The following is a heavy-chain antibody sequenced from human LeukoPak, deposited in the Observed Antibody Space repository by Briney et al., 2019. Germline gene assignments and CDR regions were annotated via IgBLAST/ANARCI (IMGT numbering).Heavy chain of an antibody. V-gene: IGHV1-69*04. D-gene: IGHD6-13*01. CDR3: ARSYSSSLNWFDP. CDR2: IIPILGIA. J-gene: IGHJ5*02. CDR1: GGTFSSYA. Sequence: GASVKVSCKASGGTFSSYAISWVRQAPGQGLGWMGRIIPILGIANYAQKFQGRVTITADKSTSTAYMELSSLRSEDTAVYYCARSYSSSLNWFDPWGQGTLVTVSS.